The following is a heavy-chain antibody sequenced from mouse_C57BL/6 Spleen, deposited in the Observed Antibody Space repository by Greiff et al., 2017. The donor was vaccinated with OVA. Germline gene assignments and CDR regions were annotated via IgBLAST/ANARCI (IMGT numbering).Heavy chain of an antibody. Sequence: LEESGAELARPGASVKLSCKASGYTFTSYGISWVKQRTGQGLEWIGEIYPRSGNTYYNEKFKGKATLTADKSSSTAYMELRSLTSEDSAVYFCAREGFNYYGSSYDWYFDVWGTGTTVTVSS. CDR2: IYPRSGNT. J-gene: IGHJ1*03. CDR3: AREGFNYYGSSYDWYFDV. CDR1: GYTFTSYG. V-gene: IGHV1-81*01. D-gene: IGHD1-1*01.